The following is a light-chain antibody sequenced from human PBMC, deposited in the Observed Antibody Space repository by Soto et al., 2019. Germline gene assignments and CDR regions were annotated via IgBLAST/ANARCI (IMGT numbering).Light chain of an antibody. CDR3: QHYNEWPLT. CDR2: FAS. V-gene: IGKV3-15*01. CDR1: QTVSNN. J-gene: IGKJ4*01. Sequence: ERVMTQFPATLSVSPGAKATLSCRASQTVSNNLAWYQQKPGQAPRLHIHFASTRATGFPARFSGSGSGTEFTLTISNLQSEDSAVYYCQHYNEWPLTFGGGTKLATK.